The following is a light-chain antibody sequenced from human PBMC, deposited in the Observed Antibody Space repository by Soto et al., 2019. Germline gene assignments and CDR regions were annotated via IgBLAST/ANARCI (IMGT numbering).Light chain of an antibody. J-gene: IGKJ4*01. CDR1: QSVSSY. CDR3: QQRSNWPLT. V-gene: IGKV3-11*01. Sequence: EIVLTQSPATLSLSPGYRATLSCEASQSVSSYLAWYQQKPGQAPRLLIYDASNRATGIPARVSGSGSGTDFTLTISSLEPEDFAVYYCQQRSNWPLTFGGGTKVDIK. CDR2: DAS.